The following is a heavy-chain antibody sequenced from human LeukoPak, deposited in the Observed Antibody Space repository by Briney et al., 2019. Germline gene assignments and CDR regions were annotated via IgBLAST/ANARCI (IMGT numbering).Heavy chain of an antibody. D-gene: IGHD3-22*01. CDR3: ARGDVDYYDSSGYQNWFDP. CDR1: GYTFTGYY. V-gene: IGHV1-2*06. CDR2: INPNSGGT. Sequence: ASVTVSCTASGYTFTGYYMHWVRQAPGQGLEWMGRINPNSGGTNYAQKFQGRVTMTRGTSISTAYMELSRLRSDDTAVYYCARGDVDYYDSSGYQNWFDPWGQGTLVTVSS. J-gene: IGHJ5*02.